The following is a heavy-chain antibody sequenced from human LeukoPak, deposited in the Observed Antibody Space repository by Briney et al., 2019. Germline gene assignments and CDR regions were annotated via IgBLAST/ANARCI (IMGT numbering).Heavy chain of an antibody. D-gene: IGHD3-22*01. J-gene: IGHJ4*02. CDR2: IIPIFGTA. CDR1: GGTFSSYA. CDR3: ARDLFVPLDSSGYYCDY. V-gene: IGHV1-69*05. Sequence: SVKVSCKASGGTFSSYAISWVRQAPGQGLEWMGRIIPIFGTANYAQKFQGRVTITTDESTSTAYMELSSLRSEDTAVYYCARDLFVPLDSSGYYCDYWGQGTLVTVSS.